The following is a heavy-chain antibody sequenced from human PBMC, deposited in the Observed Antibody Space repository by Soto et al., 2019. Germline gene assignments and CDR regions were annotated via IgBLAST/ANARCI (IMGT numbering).Heavy chain of an antibody. CDR1: GFTFSSYG. J-gene: IGHJ1*01. CDR2: IWYDGSNK. CDR3: ARESGSYVRGYRKKAEYFQH. V-gene: IGHV3-33*01. Sequence: QVQLVESVGGVVQPGRSLRLSCAASGFTFSSYGMHWVRQAPGKGLEWVAVIWYDGSNKYYADSVKGRFTISRDNSKNTLYLQMNSLRAEDTAVYYCARESGSYVRGYRKKAEYFQHWGQGTLVTVSS. D-gene: IGHD1-26*01.